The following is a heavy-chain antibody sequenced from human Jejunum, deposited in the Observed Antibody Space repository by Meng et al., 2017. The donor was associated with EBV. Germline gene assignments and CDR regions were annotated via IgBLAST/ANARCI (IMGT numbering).Heavy chain of an antibody. J-gene: IGHJ4*02. CDR2: MHPGGST. CDR3: AKSNDYSLNS. D-gene: IGHD2-15*01. Sequence: QGQLKDGGPVLLKPAGTLSLSFAVSGDSTSSSHWWSWVRQPPGKGLEWIGEMHPGGSTNYNPSLKSRVTISVDNSKNQFSLKLTSVTAADTAVYYCAKSNDYSLNSWGQGTLVTVSS. CDR1: GDSTSSSHW. V-gene: IGHV4-4*02.